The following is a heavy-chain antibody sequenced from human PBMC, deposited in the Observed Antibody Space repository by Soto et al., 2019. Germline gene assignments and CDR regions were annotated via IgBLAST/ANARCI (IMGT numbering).Heavy chain of an antibody. CDR3: ASRSPASDY. J-gene: IGHJ4*02. Sequence: GGSLRLSCAASGFSFSSYGMHWVRQAPGKGLEWVAVIWNDGSNKYYADPVKGRFTISRDNSKNTLYLQMNSLRAEDTAVYYCASRSPASDYWGQGTLVTVSS. CDR2: IWNDGSNK. V-gene: IGHV3-33*03. CDR1: GFSFSSYG.